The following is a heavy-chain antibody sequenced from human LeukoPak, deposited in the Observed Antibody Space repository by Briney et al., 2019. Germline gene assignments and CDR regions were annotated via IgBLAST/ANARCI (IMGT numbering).Heavy chain of an antibody. Sequence: ASVKVPCKASGFTFSSSAMQWVRQARGQRLEWIGWIVVGSGNTNYAQKFQERVTITRDMSTSTAYMELSSLRSEDTAVYYCAADGYYGSRSFFDYWGQGTLVTVSS. CDR2: IVVGSGNT. CDR3: AADGYYGSRSFFDY. J-gene: IGHJ4*02. D-gene: IGHD3-10*01. V-gene: IGHV1-58*02. CDR1: GFTFSSSA.